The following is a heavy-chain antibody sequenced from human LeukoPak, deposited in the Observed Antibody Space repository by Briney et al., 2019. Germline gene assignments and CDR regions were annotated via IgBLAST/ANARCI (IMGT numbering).Heavy chain of an antibody. CDR3: ARASETAMITL. Sequence: SETLSLTCTVSGVSISSGTYYWTWIRQPAGKGLEWIGRIYSTGRVNYDPSLKSRVTMLLDTSKNHISLKLTSVTAADTAIYFCARASETAMITLWGQGTLVTVSS. CDR2: IYSTGRV. D-gene: IGHD5-18*01. J-gene: IGHJ4*02. CDR1: GVSISSGTYY. V-gene: IGHV4-61*02.